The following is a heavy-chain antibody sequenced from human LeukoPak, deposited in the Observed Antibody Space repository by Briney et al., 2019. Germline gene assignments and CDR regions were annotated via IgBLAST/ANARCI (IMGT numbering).Heavy chain of an antibody. CDR1: GYTFTSYD. V-gene: IGHV1-8*01. CDR3: ARTVAGINYFDY. D-gene: IGHD6-19*01. J-gene: IGHJ4*02. Sequence: ASVKVSCKASGYTFTSYDINWVRQATGQGLEWMGWMNPISGNTGYAQKSQGRVTMTRNTSISTAYMELSSLRSEDTAVYYCARTVAGINYFDYWGQGTLVTVSS. CDR2: MNPISGNT.